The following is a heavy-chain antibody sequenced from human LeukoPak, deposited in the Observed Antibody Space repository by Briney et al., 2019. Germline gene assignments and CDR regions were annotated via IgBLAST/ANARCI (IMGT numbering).Heavy chain of an antibody. CDR1: GFTLNTNY. CDR3: AKGFYSNYEGYFDY. D-gene: IGHD4-11*01. CDR2: ISGSGGST. Sequence: GGSLRLSCAASGFTLNTNYMNWVRQVPGKGLEWVSAISGSGGSTYYADSVKGRFTISRDNSKNTLYLQMNSLRAEDTAVYYCAKGFYSNYEGYFDYWGQGTLVTVSS. J-gene: IGHJ4*02. V-gene: IGHV3-23*01.